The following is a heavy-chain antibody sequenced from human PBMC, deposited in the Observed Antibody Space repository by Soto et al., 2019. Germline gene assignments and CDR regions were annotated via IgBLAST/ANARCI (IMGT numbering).Heavy chain of an antibody. CDR2: ISDSGGST. CDR3: ARVDNDSSSYYPGPFDY. CDR1: GFTFSSYA. D-gene: IGHD3-22*01. V-gene: IGHV3-23*01. J-gene: IGHJ4*02. Sequence: GGSLRLSCAASGFTFSSYAMSWVRQAPGKGLEWVSTISDSGGSTYYANSVKGRFTISRDNSKNTLYLQMNSLRAEDTAVYYCARVDNDSSSYYPGPFDYWGQGTLVTVSS.